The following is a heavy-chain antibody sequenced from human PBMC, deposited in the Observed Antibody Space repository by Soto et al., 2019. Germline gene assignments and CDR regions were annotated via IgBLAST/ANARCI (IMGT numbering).Heavy chain of an antibody. Sequence: GGSLRLSCAAPGFTVSSYSMNWVRQAPGKGLEGVSYISSSSSTIYYADSVKGRFTISRDNAKNSLYLQMNSLRAEDTALYYCARGAVLYYYGMDVWGQGTTVTVSS. V-gene: IGHV3-48*04. CDR2: ISSSSSTI. CDR3: ARGAVLYYYGMDV. CDR1: GFTVSSYS. J-gene: IGHJ6*02.